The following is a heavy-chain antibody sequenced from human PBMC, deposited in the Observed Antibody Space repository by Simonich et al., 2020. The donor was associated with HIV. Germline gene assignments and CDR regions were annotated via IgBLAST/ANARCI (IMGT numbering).Heavy chain of an antibody. V-gene: IGHV3-48*03. CDR1: GFTFTSYE. CDR3: ARVWGGDYSALQY. Sequence: EVQLVESGGGLVQPGGSLRLSCAASGFTFTSYEMNWVRQAPGKGLGWVSYMSSRESTIYYADSLKGRFTISRDNAKNSLYLQMNSLRPEDTAVYYCARVWGGDYSALQYWGQGTLVTVSS. D-gene: IGHD7-27*01. CDR2: MSSRESTI. J-gene: IGHJ1*01.